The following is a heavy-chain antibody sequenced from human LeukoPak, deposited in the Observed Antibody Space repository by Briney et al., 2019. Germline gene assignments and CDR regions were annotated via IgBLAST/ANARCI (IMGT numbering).Heavy chain of an antibody. CDR3: RFGELSTGDAFDI. V-gene: IGHV1-69*04. CDR2: IIPILGIA. Sequence: ASVKVSCKASGGIFSSYAISWVRQAPGQGLEWMGRIIPILGIANYAQKFQGRVTITADKSTSTAYMELSSLRSEDAAVYYCRFGELSTGDAFDIWGQGTMVTVSS. CDR1: GGIFSSYA. J-gene: IGHJ3*02. D-gene: IGHD3-16*01.